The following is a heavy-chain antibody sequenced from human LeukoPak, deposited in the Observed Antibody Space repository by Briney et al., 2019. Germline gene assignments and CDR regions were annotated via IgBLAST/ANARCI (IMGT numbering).Heavy chain of an antibody. CDR3: AREELWLGELSPYYYYMDV. V-gene: IGHV3-7*01. CDR2: IKQDGSEK. CDR1: GFTFSSYW. D-gene: IGHD3-10*01. Sequence: PGGSLRLSCAASGFTFSSYWMSWVRQAPGKGLEWVANIKQDGSEKYYVDSVKGRFTISRDNAKNSLYLQMNSLRAEDTAVYYCAREELWLGELSPYYYYMDVWGKGTTVTVSS. J-gene: IGHJ6*03.